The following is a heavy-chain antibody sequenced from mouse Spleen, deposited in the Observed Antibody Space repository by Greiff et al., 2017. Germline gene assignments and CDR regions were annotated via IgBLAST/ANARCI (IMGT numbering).Heavy chain of an antibody. D-gene: IGHD3-2*02. J-gene: IGHJ3*01. V-gene: IGHV3-6*01. CDR3: AREGSSGYLFAY. CDR2: ISYDGSN. Sequence: EVKLQESGPGLVKPSQSLSLTCSVTGYSITSGYYWNWIRQFPGNKLEWMGYISYDGSNNYNPSLKNRISITRDTSKNQFFLKLNSVTTEDTATYYCAREGSSGYLFAYWGQGTLVTVSA. CDR1: GYSITSGYY.